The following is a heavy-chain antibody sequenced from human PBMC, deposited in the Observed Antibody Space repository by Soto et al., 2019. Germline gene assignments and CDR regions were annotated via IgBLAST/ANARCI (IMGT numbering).Heavy chain of an antibody. CDR1: VYSFAGYW. CDR3: ARQIYDSDTGPNFQYYFDS. Sequence: GESLKISCKGSVYSFAGYWIAWVRQKPGKGLEWMGRIDPSDSQTYYSPSFRGHVTISVTKSITTVFLQWSSLRASDTAMYYCARQIYDSDTGPNFQYYFDSWGQGTPVTVSS. V-gene: IGHV5-10-1*01. D-gene: IGHD3-22*01. CDR2: IDPSDSQT. J-gene: IGHJ4*02.